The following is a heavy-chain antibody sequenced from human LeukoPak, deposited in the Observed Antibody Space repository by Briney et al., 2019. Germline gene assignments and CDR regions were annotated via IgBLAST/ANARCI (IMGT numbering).Heavy chain of an antibody. CDR2: ISGSGRST. J-gene: IGHJ4*02. CDR3: AKDRLRWLPNGGGYYFDY. D-gene: IGHD5-12*01. Sequence: GSLRLSCAASGFTFSSYAMSWVRQAPGKGLEWVSAISGSGRSTYYADSVKGRFTISRDNSKNTLYLQMNSLRAEDTAVYYCAKDRLRWLPNGGGYYFDYWGQGTLVTVSS. V-gene: IGHV3-23*01. CDR1: GFTFSSYA.